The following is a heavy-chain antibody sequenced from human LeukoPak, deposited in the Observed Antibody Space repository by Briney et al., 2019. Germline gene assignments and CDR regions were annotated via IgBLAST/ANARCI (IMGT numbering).Heavy chain of an antibody. CDR3: ARQDYDFRGGYFDY. D-gene: IGHD3-3*01. CDR2: INHSGST. Sequence: SETLSLTCAVYGGSFSGYYWSWIRQPPGKGLEWIGEINHSGSTNYNPSLKSRVTISVDTSKNQFSLKLSSVTAADTAVYYCARQDYDFRGGYFDYWGQGTLVTVSS. J-gene: IGHJ4*02. CDR1: GGSFSGYY. V-gene: IGHV4-34*01.